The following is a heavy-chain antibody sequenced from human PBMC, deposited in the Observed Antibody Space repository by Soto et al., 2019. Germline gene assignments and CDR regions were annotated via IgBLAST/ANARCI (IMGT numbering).Heavy chain of an antibody. CDR3: ARGGQDFWSGPFDY. D-gene: IGHD3-3*01. CDR1: GGSIINYF. CDR2: IDNSGST. V-gene: IGHV4-4*07. J-gene: IGHJ4*02. Sequence: PSETLSLTCTVSGGSIINYFCNWIRQPAGKGLEWIGRIDNSGSTNYNPSLKSRITMSADTSRNQFSLKLNSVTAADTAVYYCARGGQDFWSGPFDYWGQGALVTVS.